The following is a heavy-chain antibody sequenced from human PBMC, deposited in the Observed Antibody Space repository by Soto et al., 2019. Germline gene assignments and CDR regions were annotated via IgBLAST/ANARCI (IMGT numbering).Heavy chain of an antibody. J-gene: IGHJ4*02. D-gene: IGHD3-10*01. Sequence: QLQLVQSGAEVKKPGSSVKVSCKASGGIFSTYAISWLRQAPGQGLEWMGGIIPIFGTPNYAQRFQGRVTITADESTTTSYMELSRLKSEDTAVYYCARDRDDDGSGNYYNRIDFWGQGTLVTVSS. CDR2: IIPIFGTP. CDR3: ARDRDDDGSGNYYNRIDF. CDR1: GGIFSTYA. V-gene: IGHV1-69*01.